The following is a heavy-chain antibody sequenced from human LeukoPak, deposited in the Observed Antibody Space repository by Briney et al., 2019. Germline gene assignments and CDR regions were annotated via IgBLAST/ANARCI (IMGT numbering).Heavy chain of an antibody. CDR3: ARHSNYYDSSGYCDY. J-gene: IGHJ4*02. CDR2: IYPGDSDT. V-gene: IGHV5-51*01. CDR1: GYSFTSYW. Sequence: GESLKISCKGSGYSFTSYWIGWVRQMPGKGLEWMGIIYPGDSDTRYSPSFQGQVTISADKSVSTAYLQWSSLKASDTAMYYCARHSNYYDSSGYCDYWGQGTLVTVSS. D-gene: IGHD3-22*01.